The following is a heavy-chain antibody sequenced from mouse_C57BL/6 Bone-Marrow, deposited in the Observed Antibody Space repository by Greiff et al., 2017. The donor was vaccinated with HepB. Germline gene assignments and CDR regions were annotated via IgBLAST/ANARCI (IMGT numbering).Heavy chain of an antibody. CDR1: GYTFTSYW. J-gene: IGHJ4*01. D-gene: IGHD1-1*01. V-gene: IGHV1-64*01. CDR2: IHPNSGST. Sequence: QVQLQQPGAELVKPGASVKLSCKASGYTFTSYWMHWVKQRPGQGLEWIGMIHPNSGSTNYNEKFKSKATLTVDKSSSTAYMQLSSLTSEDSAVYYCARGLDYYVSSDATDHWGQGTSVTVSS. CDR3: ARGLDYYVSSDATDH.